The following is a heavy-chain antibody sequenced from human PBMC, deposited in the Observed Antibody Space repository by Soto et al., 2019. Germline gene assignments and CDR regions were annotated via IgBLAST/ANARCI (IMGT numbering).Heavy chain of an antibody. Sequence: SVKVSCKASGGTFSSYTISWVRQAPGQGLEWMGRIIPIRGIASYAQKFQGRVTMTADKSTSTAYMELSSLRSEDTAVYYCARVGEYDYWNGYYRYDYWGQRSLVTGSS. D-gene: IGHD3-3*01. CDR1: GGTFSSYT. CDR3: ARVGEYDYWNGYYRYDY. CDR2: IIPIRGIA. V-gene: IGHV1-69*02. J-gene: IGHJ4*02.